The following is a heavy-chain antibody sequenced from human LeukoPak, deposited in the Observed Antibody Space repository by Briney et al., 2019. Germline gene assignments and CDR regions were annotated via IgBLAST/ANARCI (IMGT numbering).Heavy chain of an antibody. D-gene: IGHD6-19*01. CDR3: AREGDSGWYSFDY. V-gene: IGHV3-23*01. CDR1: GFSISSYG. CDR2: ISGSGGST. J-gene: IGHJ4*02. Sequence: GGSLRLSCAASGFSISSYGMSWVRQAPGKGLEWVSDISGSGGSTSYADSVKGRFTISRDNAKNSLYLQMNSLRAEDTAVYYCAREGDSGWYSFDYWGQGTLVTVSS.